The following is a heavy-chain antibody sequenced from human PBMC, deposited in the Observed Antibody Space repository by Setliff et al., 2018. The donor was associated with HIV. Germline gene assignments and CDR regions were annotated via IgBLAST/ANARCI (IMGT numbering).Heavy chain of an antibody. CDR3: ATDPGYSSTWYSESFQH. D-gene: IGHD6-13*01. CDR1: GYTFSNHG. V-gene: IGHV1-18*01. J-gene: IGHJ1*01. Sequence: ASVKVSCKASGYTFSNHGISWVRQAPGQGLEWMGWISAYNGNTNYAQKFQGRLTMTEDTSTDTAYMELSSLRSDDTAMYYCATDPGYSSTWYSESFQHWGQGTVVT. CDR2: ISAYNGNT.